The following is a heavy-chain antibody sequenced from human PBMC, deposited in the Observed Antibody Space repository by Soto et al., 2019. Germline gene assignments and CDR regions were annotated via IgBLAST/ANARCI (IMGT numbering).Heavy chain of an antibody. CDR1: GGSISSYY. Sequence: QVQLQESGPGLVKPSETLSLTCTVSGGSISSYYWSWIRQPPGKGLEWIGYIYYSGSTNYNPSLKSRVTISVDTSKNQFSLKLSSVPAADTAVYYCARDATPWIQLPRYFDLWGRGTLVTVSS. CDR2: IYYSGST. V-gene: IGHV4-59*01. J-gene: IGHJ2*01. CDR3: ARDATPWIQLPRYFDL. D-gene: IGHD5-18*01.